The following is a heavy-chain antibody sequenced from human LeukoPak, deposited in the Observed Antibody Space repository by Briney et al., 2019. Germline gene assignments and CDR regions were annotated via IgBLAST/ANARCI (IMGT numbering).Heavy chain of an antibody. J-gene: IGHJ4*02. V-gene: IGHV1-69*01. D-gene: IGHD3-10*01. Sequence: SVKVSCKASGGTFSRHTITWVRQAPGQGLDWMGGIIPIFGPANYAQKFQGRVTITADESTSTAHMELTSLRSEDSALYYCARGIGGAGSDCFDSWGQGTLVTVSS. CDR1: GGTFSRHT. CDR2: IIPIFGPA. CDR3: ARGIGGAGSDCFDS.